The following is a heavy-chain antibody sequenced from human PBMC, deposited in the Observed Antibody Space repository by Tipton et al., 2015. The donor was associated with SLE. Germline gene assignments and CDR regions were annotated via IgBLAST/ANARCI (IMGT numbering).Heavy chain of an antibody. V-gene: IGHV4-31*03. CDR1: GGSISSGGYY. CDR2: IYYSGST. D-gene: IGHD3-10*01. Sequence: TLSLTCTVSGGSISSGGYYWSWIRQHPGKGLEWIGYIYYSGSTYYNPSLKSRVTISVDTSKNHFSLSLSSVTAADTAVYFCARHITVVQGVIVMKYGFDIWGQGTMVTVSS. J-gene: IGHJ3*02. CDR3: ARHITVVQGVIVMKYGFDI.